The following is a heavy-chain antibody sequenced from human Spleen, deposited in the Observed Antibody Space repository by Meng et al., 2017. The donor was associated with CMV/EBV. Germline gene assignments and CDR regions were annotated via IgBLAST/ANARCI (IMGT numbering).Heavy chain of an antibody. J-gene: IGHJ4*02. CDR2: ISVYNGNT. CDR1: GDTVTSYG. V-gene: IGHV1-18*01. D-gene: IGHD5-24*01. Sequence: SLKAAGDTVTSYGISWVRQAPGQGLEWMGWISVYNGNTNYAQKVKGRVTMTTDTSTSTAYMELRSLRSDDTAVYYCARAPSRITANDYWGQGTLVTVSS. CDR3: ARAPSRITANDY.